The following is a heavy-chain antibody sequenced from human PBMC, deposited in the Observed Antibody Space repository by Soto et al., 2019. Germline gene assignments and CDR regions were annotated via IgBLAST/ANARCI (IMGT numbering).Heavy chain of an antibody. CDR1: GFTFSSYG. CDR2: ISYDGSNK. D-gene: IGHD6-13*01. CDR3: AKDAHSSSPGWYYFDY. V-gene: IGHV3-30*18. J-gene: IGHJ4*02. Sequence: QVQLVESGGGVVQPGRSLRLSCAASGFTFSSYGMHWVRQAPGKGLEWVAVISYDGSNKYYADSVKGRFTISRDNSKNTLYLQMNSLRAEDTAVYYCAKDAHSSSPGWYYFDYWGQGTLVTVSS.